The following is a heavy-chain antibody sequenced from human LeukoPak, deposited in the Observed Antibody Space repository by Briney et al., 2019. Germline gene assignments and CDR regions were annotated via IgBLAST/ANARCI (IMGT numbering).Heavy chain of an antibody. V-gene: IGHV3-30-3*01. D-gene: IGHD2-21*02. CDR3: AGPGGDRSFDF. Sequence: PGGSLRLSCEASGFTFSSNNIHWVPQAPGKGLEWVAAISSDGNNKWYAVAVKGRFTISRDNSKNTVYLQMNSLRVEDTALYYCAGPGGDRSFDFWGQGSLVTVSS. CDR2: ISSDGNNK. CDR1: GFTFSSNN. J-gene: IGHJ5*01.